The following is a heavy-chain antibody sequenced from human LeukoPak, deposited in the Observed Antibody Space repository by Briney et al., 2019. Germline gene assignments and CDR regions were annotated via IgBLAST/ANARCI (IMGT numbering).Heavy chain of an antibody. V-gene: IGHV1-69*04. CDR1: GGSFSNYA. D-gene: IGHD3-22*01. CDR3: ARVPWVQDDSSGYYKYYFDY. Sequence: ASVKVSCKASGGSFSNYAISWVRQAPGQGLEWMGRIIPILGIANYAQKFQGRVTITADKSTSTAYMELSSLRSEDTAVYYCARVPWVQDDSSGYYKYYFDYWGQGTLVTVSS. J-gene: IGHJ4*02. CDR2: IIPILGIA.